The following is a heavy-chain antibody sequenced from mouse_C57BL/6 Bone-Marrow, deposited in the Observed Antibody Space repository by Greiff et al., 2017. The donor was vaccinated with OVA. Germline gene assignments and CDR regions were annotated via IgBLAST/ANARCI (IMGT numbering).Heavy chain of an antibody. CDR3: ARWGPLDAWFAY. CDR2: INPSNGGT. V-gene: IGHV1-53*01. J-gene: IGHJ3*01. CDR1: GYTFTSYW. Sequence: QVQLQQPGTELVKPGASVKLSCKASGYTFTSYWMHWVKQRPGQGLEWIGNINPSNGGTNYNEKFKSKATLTVDKSSRTAYMQLSSLTSEDSAVYYCARWGPLDAWFAYWGQGTLVTVSA.